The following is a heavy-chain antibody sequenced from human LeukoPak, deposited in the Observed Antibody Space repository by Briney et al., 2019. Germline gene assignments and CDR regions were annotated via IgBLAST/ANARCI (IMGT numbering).Heavy chain of an antibody. J-gene: IGHJ6*02. V-gene: IGHV5-51*01. D-gene: IGHD6-13*01. CDR2: IYPGDSDT. Sequence: GESLKISCKGSGYSFTSYWTGWVRQMPGKGLEWMGIIYPGDSDTRYSPSFQGQVTISADKSISTAYLQWSSLKASDTAMYYCARHGIAAAGTFYYYYGMDVWGQGTTVTVSS. CDR1: GYSFTSYW. CDR3: ARHGIAAAGTFYYYYGMDV.